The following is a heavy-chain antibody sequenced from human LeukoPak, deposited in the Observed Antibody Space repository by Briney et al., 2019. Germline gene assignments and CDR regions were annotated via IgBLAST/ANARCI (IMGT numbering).Heavy chain of an antibody. D-gene: IGHD3-10*01. V-gene: IGHV4-30-4*01. CDR3: AREGGSGSYYNLDY. CDR2: IYYSGST. J-gene: IGHJ4*02. Sequence: SETLSLTCTVSGGSISSGDYYWSWIRQPPGKGLEWIGYIYYSGSTYYNPSLKSRVTISVDTSKNQFSLKLSSVTAADTAVYYCAREGGSGSYYNLDYWGQGTLVTVSS. CDR1: GGSISSGDYY.